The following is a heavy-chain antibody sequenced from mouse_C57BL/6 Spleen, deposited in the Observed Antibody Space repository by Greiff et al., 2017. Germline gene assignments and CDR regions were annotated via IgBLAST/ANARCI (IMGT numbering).Heavy chain of an antibody. CDR1: GYTFTSYW. V-gene: IGHV1-52*01. CDR3: ARGVYYGSSYAMDY. CDR2: IDPSDSET. D-gene: IGHD1-1*01. J-gene: IGHJ4*01. Sequence: VQLQQPGAELVRPGSSVKLSCKASGYTFTSYWMHWVKQRPIQGLEWIGNIDPSDSETHYNQKFKDKATLTVDKSSSTAYMQLSSLTSEDSAVYYCARGVYYGSSYAMDYWGQGTSVTVSS.